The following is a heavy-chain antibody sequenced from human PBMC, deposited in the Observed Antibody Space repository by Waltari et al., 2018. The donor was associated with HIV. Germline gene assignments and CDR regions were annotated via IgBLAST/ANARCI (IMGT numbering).Heavy chain of an antibody. V-gene: IGHV3-15*05. Sequence: EVQLVESGGDLVKPGGCIRLSCAASGFTFSNACMSWVRQAPGKGPEWFGRIKSKADGGTTDYAAPVKGRFTISRDDSKNTLYLQMNSLRFEDTAVYYCTTDEFYYGNSGYFDYWGQGTLVTVSS. CDR2: IKSKADGGTT. J-gene: IGHJ4*02. CDR1: GFTFSNAC. CDR3: TTDEFYYGNSGYFDY. D-gene: IGHD3-22*01.